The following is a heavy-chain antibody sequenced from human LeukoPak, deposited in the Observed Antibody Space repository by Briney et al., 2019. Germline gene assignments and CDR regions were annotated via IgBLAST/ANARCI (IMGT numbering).Heavy chain of an antibody. Sequence: QPGGSLRLSCAASGFTFDDYAMHWVRQAPGKGLEWVSGISWNSGSIAYADSVKGRFTISRDNAKNSLYLQMNSLRDEDTAVYYCARDPYSGNYGDYYYYYMDVWGKGTTVTISS. CDR3: ARDPYSGNYGDYYYYYMDV. CDR2: ISWNSGSI. J-gene: IGHJ6*03. CDR1: GFTFDDYA. V-gene: IGHV3-9*01. D-gene: IGHD1-26*01.